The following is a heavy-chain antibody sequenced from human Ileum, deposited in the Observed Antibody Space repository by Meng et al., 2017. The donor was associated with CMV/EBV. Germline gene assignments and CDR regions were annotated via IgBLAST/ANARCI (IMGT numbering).Heavy chain of an antibody. CDR1: GYTFTGYY. CDR2: MNPNSGNT. CDR3: ARDFPALNYDFWSGYYLYGMDV. J-gene: IGHJ6*02. D-gene: IGHD3-3*01. Sequence: ASVKVSCKASGYTFTGYYMHWVRQAPGQGLEWMGWMNPNSGNTGYAQKFQGRVTMTRNTSISTAYMELSSLRSEDTAVYYCARDFPALNYDFWSGYYLYGMDVWGQGTTVTVSS. V-gene: IGHV1-8*02.